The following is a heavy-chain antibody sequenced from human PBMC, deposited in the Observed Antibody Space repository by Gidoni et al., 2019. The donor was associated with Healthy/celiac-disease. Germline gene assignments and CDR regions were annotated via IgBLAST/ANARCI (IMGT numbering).Heavy chain of an antibody. CDR1: GYSFTSYW. J-gene: IGHJ3*02. CDR3: ARHEWANGDTSAFDI. CDR2: IYPGDSDT. Sequence: EVQLVQSGAEVKKPGESLKISCKGSGYSFTSYWIGWVRQMPGKGLEWMGIIYPGDSDTRYSPSFQGQVTISADKSISTAYLQWSSLKASDTAMYYCARHEWANGDTSAFDIWGQGTMVTVSS. V-gene: IGHV5-51*01. D-gene: IGHD1-26*01.